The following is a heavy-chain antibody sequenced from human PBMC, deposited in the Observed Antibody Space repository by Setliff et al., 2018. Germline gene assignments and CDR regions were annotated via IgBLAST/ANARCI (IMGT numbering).Heavy chain of an antibody. Sequence: PGESLKISCKGSGYSFTTYWIGWVRQMPGKGLEWMGIIYPRDSDTRYSPSFQGQVTISADKSISTVYLHWSSLKASDTAMYYCARSPLSGGADYWGQGTRVTVSS. CDR1: GYSFTTYW. D-gene: IGHD1-26*01. CDR3: ARSPLSGGADY. V-gene: IGHV5-51*01. J-gene: IGHJ4*02. CDR2: IYPRDSDT.